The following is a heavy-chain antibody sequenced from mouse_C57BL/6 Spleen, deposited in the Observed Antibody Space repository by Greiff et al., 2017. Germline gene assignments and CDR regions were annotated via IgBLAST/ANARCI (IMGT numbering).Heavy chain of an antibody. D-gene: IGHD1-1*01. V-gene: IGHV1-61*01. CDR2: IYPSDSET. J-gene: IGHJ1*03. Sequence: QVQLQQPGAELVRPGSSVKLSCKASGYTFTSYWMDWVKQRPGQGLEWIGNIYPSDSETHYNQKFKDKATLTVDKSSSTAYMQLSSLTSEDSAVYYCAREGYGSSPHSYFDVWGTGTTVTVSS. CDR1: GYTFTSYW. CDR3: AREGYGSSPHSYFDV.